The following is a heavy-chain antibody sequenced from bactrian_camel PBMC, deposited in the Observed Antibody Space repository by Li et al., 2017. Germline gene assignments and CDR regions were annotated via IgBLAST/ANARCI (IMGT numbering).Heavy chain of an antibody. J-gene: IGHJ4*01. CDR1: LNPTCDYC. Sequence: HVQLVESGGGSVQTGGSLRLSCAASLNPTCDYCLGWIRQAPGKEREGVALIYTRDHSTYYLDSVKGRFTISLDNAKNTLYLQMNELRPEDTGMYYCAASLGKTYCSAAYFLSRLRPNFGSMGQGTQVTVS. D-gene: IGHD2*01. V-gene: IGHV3S1*01. CDR2: IYTRDHST.